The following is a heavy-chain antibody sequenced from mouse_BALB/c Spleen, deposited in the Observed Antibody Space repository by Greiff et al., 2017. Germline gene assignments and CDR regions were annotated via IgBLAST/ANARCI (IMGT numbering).Heavy chain of an antibody. Sequence: EVMLVESGGGLVQPGGSMKLSCVASGFTFSNYWMNWVRQSPEKGLEWVAEIRLKSNNYATHYAESVKGRFTISRDDSKSSVYLQMNNLRAEDTGIYYCTRCYGNYEAWFAYWGQGTLVTVSA. V-gene: IGHV6-6*02. CDR3: TRCYGNYEAWFAY. CDR1: GFTFSNYW. J-gene: IGHJ3*01. D-gene: IGHD2-1*01. CDR2: IRLKSNNYAT.